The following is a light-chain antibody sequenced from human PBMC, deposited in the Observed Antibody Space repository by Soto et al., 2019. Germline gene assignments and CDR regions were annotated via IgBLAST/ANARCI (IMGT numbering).Light chain of an antibody. V-gene: IGKV4-1*01. CDR3: HQYFTFPWT. CDR1: QSVMYSNNKNY. Sequence: DIVLTQSPDSLAVSPGERATIHCESSQSVMYSNNKNYISWFQQKPRQSPQLLIFWASMRESGVPDRFSGSGSGTNFPLTISGLQAEDVAIYYCHQYFTFPWTFGQGTKVEIK. J-gene: IGKJ1*01. CDR2: WAS.